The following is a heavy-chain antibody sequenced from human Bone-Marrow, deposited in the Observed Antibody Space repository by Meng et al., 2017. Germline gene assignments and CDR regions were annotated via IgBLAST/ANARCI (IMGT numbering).Heavy chain of an antibody. CDR2: IYYSGST. D-gene: IGHD2-2*01. CDR3: ARGQQHCSSTSCYGPGFDY. CDR1: GGSFSDYY. Sequence: SETLSLTCVVSGGSFSDYYWSWIRQPPGKGLEWIGYIYYSGSTNYNPSLKSRVTISVDTSKNQFSLKLSSVTAADTAVYYCARGQQHCSSTSCYGPGFDYWGQGTLVTVSS. V-gene: IGHV4-59*01. J-gene: IGHJ4*02.